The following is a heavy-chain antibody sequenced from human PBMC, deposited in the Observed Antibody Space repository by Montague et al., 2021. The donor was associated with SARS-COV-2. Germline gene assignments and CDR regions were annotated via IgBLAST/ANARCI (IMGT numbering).Heavy chain of an antibody. J-gene: IGHJ4*02. CDR2: IKQDGSDK. CDR3: ARIDCSSISCPFDY. D-gene: IGHD2-2*01. Sequence: SRRLSCAASGFTFSSYWMSWFRQAPGKGLEWVANIKQDGSDKYYGDSVKGRFTISRDNARNSLYLQMNSLRAEDTAVYYCARIDCSSISCPFDYWGQGTLVTASS. V-gene: IGHV3-7*01. CDR1: GFTFSSYW.